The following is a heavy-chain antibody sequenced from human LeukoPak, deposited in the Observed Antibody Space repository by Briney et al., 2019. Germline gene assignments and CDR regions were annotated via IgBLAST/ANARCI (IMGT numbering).Heavy chain of an antibody. Sequence: SVKVSCKASGGTFSSYAISWVRQAPGQGLEWMGGIIPIFGTANYSQKFQGRVTITTDESTSTAYMELSSLRSEDTAVYYCARREGNYEPNYYYMDVWGKGTTVTVSS. V-gene: IGHV1-69*05. CDR1: GGTFSSYA. CDR3: ARREGNYEPNYYYMDV. D-gene: IGHD1-7*01. CDR2: IIPIFGTA. J-gene: IGHJ6*03.